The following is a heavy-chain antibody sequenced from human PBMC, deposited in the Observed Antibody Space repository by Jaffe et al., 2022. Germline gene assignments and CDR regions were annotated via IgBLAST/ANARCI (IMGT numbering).Heavy chain of an antibody. V-gene: IGHV3-48*03. J-gene: IGHJ4*02. CDR1: GFTFSSYE. Sequence: EVQLVESGGGLVQPGGSLRLSCAASGFTFSSYEMNWVRQAPGKGLEWVSYISSSGSTIYYADSVKGRFTISRDNAKNSLYLQMNSLRAEDTAVYYCAGGYSYGYGGADYWGQGTLVTVSS. CDR3: AGGYSYGYGGADY. D-gene: IGHD5-18*01. CDR2: ISSSGSTI.